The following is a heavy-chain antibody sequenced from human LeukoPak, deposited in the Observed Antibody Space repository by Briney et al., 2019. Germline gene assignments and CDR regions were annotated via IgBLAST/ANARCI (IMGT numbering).Heavy chain of an antibody. D-gene: IGHD3-22*01. V-gene: IGHV4-39*01. CDR2: IYYSGTT. CDR1: GGSISSSSYY. J-gene: IGHJ4*02. CDR3: TSHLYDSSGYAVY. Sequence: SETLSLTCTVSGGSISSSSYYWGFIRQPPGKGLEWIGSIYYSGTTYYNPSLKSRATISVDTSKKQFSLKLSSVTAADTAVYYCTSHLYDSSGYAVYWGQGTLVTVSS.